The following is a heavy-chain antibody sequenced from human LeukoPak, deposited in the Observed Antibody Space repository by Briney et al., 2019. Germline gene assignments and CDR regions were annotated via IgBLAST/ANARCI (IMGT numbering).Heavy chain of an antibody. J-gene: IGHJ5*02. CDR3: ARDWYCSSSICYTDRNWLDP. V-gene: IGHV3-23*01. CDR1: GFTFSSYA. Sequence: GGSLRLSCAASGFTFSSYAMRWVRQAPGKGLEWVSGLRGSGGSTYYADSVKGRFTISRDNAKNLLYLQMNSLRPDDTAVYYCARDWYCSSSICYTDRNWLDPWGQGTLVTVSS. D-gene: IGHD2-2*02. CDR2: LRGSGGST.